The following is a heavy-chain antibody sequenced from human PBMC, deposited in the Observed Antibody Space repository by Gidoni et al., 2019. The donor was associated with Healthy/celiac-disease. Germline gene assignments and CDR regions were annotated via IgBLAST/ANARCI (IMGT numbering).Heavy chain of an antibody. CDR3: ARDLLTAVAGTDY. V-gene: IGHV3-21*01. CDR1: GFTFSSYS. D-gene: IGHD6-19*01. J-gene: IGHJ4*02. Sequence: EGQLVESGGGLVKPGGALRPSCAASGFTFSSYSMNWVRQAPGKGLGWVSAISSRSSYIYYAASVKGRFTISRDNAKNSLYLQMNSLRAEDTAVYYCARDLLTAVAGTDYWGQGTLVTVSS. CDR2: ISSRSSYI.